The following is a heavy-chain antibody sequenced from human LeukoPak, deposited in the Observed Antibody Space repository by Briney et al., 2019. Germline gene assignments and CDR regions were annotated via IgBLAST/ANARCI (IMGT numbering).Heavy chain of an antibody. CDR3: ARDPGKSKAMVRGVIIRLHDAFDI. J-gene: IGHJ3*02. V-gene: IGHV4-59*12. CDR2: IYYSGST. Sequence: PSENLSLTCTVSGGSIGSYYWSWIRQPPGKGLEWIGYIYYSGSTYYNPSLKSRVTISVDTSKNQFSLKLSSVTAADTAVYYCARDPGKSKAMVRGVIIRLHDAFDIWGQGTMVTVSS. CDR1: GGSIGSYY. D-gene: IGHD3-10*01.